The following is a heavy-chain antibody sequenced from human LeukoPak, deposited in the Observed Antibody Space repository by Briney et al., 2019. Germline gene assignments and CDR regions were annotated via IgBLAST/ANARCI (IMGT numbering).Heavy chain of an antibody. CDR1: GFTFGSYS. CDR3: ARGDTAMVYDAFDI. D-gene: IGHD5-18*01. Sequence: GGSLILSCAASGFTFGSYSMNWVRQAPGKGLEWVSYISSSSSTIYYADSVKGRFTISRDNSRNTLYLQMNSLRAEDTAVYYCARGDTAMVYDAFDIWGQGTMVTVSS. CDR2: ISSSSSTI. J-gene: IGHJ3*02. V-gene: IGHV3-48*01.